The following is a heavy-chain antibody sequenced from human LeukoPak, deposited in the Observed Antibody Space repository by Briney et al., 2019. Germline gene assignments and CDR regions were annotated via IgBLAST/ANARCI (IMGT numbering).Heavy chain of an antibody. J-gene: IGHJ4*02. CDR2: IWDDGITR. CDR1: GFTFSNYG. CDR3: ARDKDDDYGGSTFDY. Sequence: GRSLRLSCAASGFTFSNYGFHWVRQAPGKGLEWVAVIWDDGITRFHEDSVKDRFTISRDDSKNTLYLQMNSLRVEDTAVYYCARDKDDDYGGSTFDYWGLGTLVTVSS. V-gene: IGHV3-33*01. D-gene: IGHD4-23*01.